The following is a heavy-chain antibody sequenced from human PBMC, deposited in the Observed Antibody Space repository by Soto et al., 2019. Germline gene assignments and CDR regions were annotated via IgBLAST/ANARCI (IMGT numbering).Heavy chain of an antibody. CDR3: ASNNYDILTGYYYYYYGMDV. CDR1: GYTVTLYG. J-gene: IGHJ6*02. Sequence: GASLDVSWQAYGYTVTLYGSICVRQAPGQGLAWMGWISAYNGNPNYAQKLQGRVTMTTDTSTSTAYMELRSLRSDDTAVYYCASNNYDILTGYYYYYYGMDVWGQGTTVTFSS. CDR2: ISAYNGNP. V-gene: IGHV1-18*04. D-gene: IGHD3-9*01.